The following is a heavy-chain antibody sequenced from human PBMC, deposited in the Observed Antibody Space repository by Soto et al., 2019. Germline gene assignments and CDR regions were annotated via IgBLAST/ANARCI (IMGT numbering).Heavy chain of an antibody. CDR2: SRDKAQGYST. D-gene: IGHD6-6*01. CDR3: ASFVVGQLVAPDY. V-gene: IGHV3-72*01. CDR1: GFTLSDHY. Sequence: GGSLRLSCAGPGFTLSDHYIDWVRQAPGKGLEWVGRSRDKAQGYSTAYAASVKGRFTTSRDESKNSVYLQMNSLRAEDTAVYYCASFVVGQLVAPDYWGQGTLVTVS. J-gene: IGHJ4*02.